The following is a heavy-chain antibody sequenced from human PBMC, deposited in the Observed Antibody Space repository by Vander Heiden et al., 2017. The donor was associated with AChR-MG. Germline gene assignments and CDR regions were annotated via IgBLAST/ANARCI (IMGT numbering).Heavy chain of an antibody. D-gene: IGHD2-2*01. CDR1: GGSFSGYS. J-gene: IGHJ6*02. Sequence: QVQLQQWGAGLLKPSETLSLTCAVYGGSFSGYSWSWTRQPPGKGLEWIGEINHSGSTNYNPSLKSRVTISVDTSKNQFSLKLSSVTAADTAVYYCARAPTGYCSSTSCWALKNYYYYYGMDVWGQGTTVTVSS. V-gene: IGHV4-34*01. CDR3: ARAPTGYCSSTSCWALKNYYYYYGMDV. CDR2: INHSGST.